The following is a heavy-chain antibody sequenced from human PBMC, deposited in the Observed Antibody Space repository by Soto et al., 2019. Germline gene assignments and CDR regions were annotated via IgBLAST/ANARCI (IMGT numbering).Heavy chain of an antibody. CDR2: INAGNGNT. CDR1: GYTFTSYA. CDR3: ARARHDYGDLYYYYGMDV. V-gene: IGHV1-3*01. J-gene: IGHJ6*02. D-gene: IGHD4-17*01. Sequence: ASVKVSCKASGYTFTSYAMHWVRQAPGQRLEWMGWINAGNGNTKYSQKFQGRVTITRDTSASTAYMELSSLRSEDTAVYYCARARHDYGDLYYYYGMDVWGQGTTVTVSS.